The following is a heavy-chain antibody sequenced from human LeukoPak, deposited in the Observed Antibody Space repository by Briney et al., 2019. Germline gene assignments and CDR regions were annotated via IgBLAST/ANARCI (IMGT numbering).Heavy chain of an antibody. CDR3: APLGVTTWLDY. V-gene: IGHV3-23*01. D-gene: IGHD4-17*01. CDR2: ISGSGGST. Sequence: GGSLRLSCAASGFTFSSYAMSWVRRAPGKGLEWVSAISGSGGSTYYADSVKGRFTISGDNSKNTLYLQMNSLRAEDTAVYYCAPLGVTTWLDYWGQGTLVTVSS. CDR1: GFTFSSYA. J-gene: IGHJ4*02.